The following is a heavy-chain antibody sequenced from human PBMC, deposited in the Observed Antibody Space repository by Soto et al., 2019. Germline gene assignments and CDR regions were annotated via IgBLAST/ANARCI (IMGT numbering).Heavy chain of an antibody. J-gene: IGHJ4*02. CDR1: GYMFTGFY. D-gene: IGHD6-19*01. CDR2: INPNNGVT. V-gene: IGHV1-2*02. CDR3: AAAAIPVAGRHPDF. Sequence: QVQLVQSGAEVKRPGASVKVSRKASGYMFTGFYLHWVRQAPGQGLEWMGWINPNNGVTTYAKNFQGRVTMTRDSSISTAYMELSSLRSDDTAVYFCAAAAIPVAGRHPDFWGQGTVVTVS.